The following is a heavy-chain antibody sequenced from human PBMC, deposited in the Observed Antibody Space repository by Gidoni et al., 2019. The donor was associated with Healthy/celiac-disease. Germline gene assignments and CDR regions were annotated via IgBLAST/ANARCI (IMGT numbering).Heavy chain of an antibody. D-gene: IGHD6-13*01. CDR2: INPNSGGT. CDR1: GYTFTGYS. Sequence: QVQLVQSGAEVKKPGASVKVSCKSSGYTFTGYSMHWVRQAPGQGLEWMGWINPNSGGTNYAQKFQGWVTMTRDTSISTAYMELSRLRSDDTAVYYCARSVGEQQLFDYWGQGTLVTVSS. J-gene: IGHJ4*02. CDR3: ARSVGEQQLFDY. V-gene: IGHV1-2*04.